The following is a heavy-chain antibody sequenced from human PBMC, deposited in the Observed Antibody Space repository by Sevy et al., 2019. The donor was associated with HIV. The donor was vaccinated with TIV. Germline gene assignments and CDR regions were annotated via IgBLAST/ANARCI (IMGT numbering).Heavy chain of an antibody. Sequence: SQTLSLTCAISGDSVSSNSAAWNWIRQSPSRGLEWLGRTYYRTKWNNDYAVSVHSRIVINPDTSQNHFSLQLKYVTPEDTAVYYCARDRVHSTGIRTFYDYGMDVWGQGTTVTVSS. CDR1: GDSVSSNSAA. V-gene: IGHV6-1*01. CDR2: TYYRTKWNN. CDR3: ARDRVHSTGIRTFYDYGMDV. J-gene: IGHJ6*02. D-gene: IGHD6-19*01.